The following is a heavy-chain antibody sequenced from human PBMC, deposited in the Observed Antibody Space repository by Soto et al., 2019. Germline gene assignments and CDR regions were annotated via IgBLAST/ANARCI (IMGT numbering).Heavy chain of an antibody. CDR2: IHYNGNT. V-gene: IGHV4-59*08. CDR1: GDSISRYS. J-gene: IGHJ4*02. Sequence: SETLSLTCTVSGDSISRYSWSWIRQPPGKGLEWIGNIHYNGNTKYSPSLKSRVTMSVDTSKNEFSLKLSSVTAADTAVYYCARGGLDDLRSGYLYYLDYWGQGTRVTVSS. CDR3: ARGGLDDLRSGYLYYLDY. D-gene: IGHD3-3*01.